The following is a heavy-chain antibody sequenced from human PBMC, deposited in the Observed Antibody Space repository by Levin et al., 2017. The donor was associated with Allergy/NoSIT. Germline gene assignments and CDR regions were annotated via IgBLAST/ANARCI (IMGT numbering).Heavy chain of an antibody. CDR2: ISSSGSNI. D-gene: IGHD6-19*01. J-gene: IGHJ4*02. CDR3: ARSPTYASGWYSDF. Sequence: GESLKISCAASGFTFSSYEMNWVRQAPGKGLEWVSYISSSGSNIYYADSVKGRFTISRDNAKNSLYLQMNSLRAEDTAVYYCARSPTYASGWYSDFWGQGTLVTVSS. CDR1: GFTFSSYE. V-gene: IGHV3-48*03.